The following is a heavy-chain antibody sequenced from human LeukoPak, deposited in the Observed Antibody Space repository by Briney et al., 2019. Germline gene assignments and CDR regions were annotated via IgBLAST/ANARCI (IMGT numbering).Heavy chain of an antibody. CDR1: GGSISGGGYS. J-gene: IGHJ4*02. CDR3: ARGFSAVDY. Sequence: PSETLSLTCAVSGGSISGGGYSWSWIRQPPGKGLEWIGYIYHSGSTYYNPSLKSRVTISVDRSKNQFSLKLSSVTAADTAVYYCARGFSAVDYWGQGTLVTVSS. D-gene: IGHD3-10*01. CDR2: IYHSGST. V-gene: IGHV4-30-2*01.